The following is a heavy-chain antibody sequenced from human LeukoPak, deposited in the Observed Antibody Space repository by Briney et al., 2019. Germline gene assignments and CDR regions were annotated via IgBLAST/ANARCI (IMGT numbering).Heavy chain of an antibody. V-gene: IGHV3-23*01. J-gene: IGHJ4*02. CDR2: ISGSGGST. Sequence: GGSLRLSCAASGFTFSSYAMSWVRQAPGKGLERVSAISGSGGSTYYADSVKGRFTISRDNSKNMLYLQMNSLRADDTALYYCAKGLTTHDYWGQGTLVTVSS. D-gene: IGHD4-11*01. CDR3: AKGLTTHDY. CDR1: GFTFSSYA.